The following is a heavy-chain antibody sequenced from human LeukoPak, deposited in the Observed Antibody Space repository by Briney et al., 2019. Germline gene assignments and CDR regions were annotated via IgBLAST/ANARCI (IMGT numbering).Heavy chain of an antibody. J-gene: IGHJ4*02. D-gene: IGHD3-10*01. V-gene: IGHV3-53*01. CDR2: IYSGGST. Sequence: GESLRLSCAASGFTVSSNYMSWVRQAPGKGLEWVSVIYSGGSTYYADSVEGRFTISRDNSKNTLYLQMNSLRAEDTAVYYCVIWFGELLAYFDYWGQGTLVTVSS. CDR1: GFTVSSNY. CDR3: VIWFGELLAYFDY.